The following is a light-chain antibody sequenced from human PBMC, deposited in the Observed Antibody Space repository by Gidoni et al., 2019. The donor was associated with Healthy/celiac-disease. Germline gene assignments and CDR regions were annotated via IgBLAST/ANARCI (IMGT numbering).Light chain of an antibody. CDR1: QSVLYSSNNKNY. CDR3: QQYYSTPRT. J-gene: IGKJ1*01. Sequence: DIVMTHSPDSLAVSLGERATINCKSSQSVLYSSNNKNYLAWHQQKPGQPPKLLIYWASTRESGVPDRFSGSGSGTDFTLTISSLQAEDVAVYYCQQYYSTPRTFGQGTKVEIK. V-gene: IGKV4-1*01. CDR2: WAS.